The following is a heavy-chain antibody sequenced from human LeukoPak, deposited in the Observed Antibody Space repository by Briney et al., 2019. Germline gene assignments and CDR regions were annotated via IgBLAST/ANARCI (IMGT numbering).Heavy chain of an antibody. V-gene: IGHV3-7*01. J-gene: IGHJ4*02. CDR1: GFIFSSYW. D-gene: IGHD3/OR15-3a*01. CDR3: ARTGLGMYSFDS. Sequence: GGSLRLSCAASGFIFSSYWMSWVRQAPGKGLEWVANIKQDGSEKYYVDSVKGRFTISRDNAKNSLYLQMNSLRAEDTAVYYCARTGLGMYSFDSWGQGTLVTVSS. CDR2: IKQDGSEK.